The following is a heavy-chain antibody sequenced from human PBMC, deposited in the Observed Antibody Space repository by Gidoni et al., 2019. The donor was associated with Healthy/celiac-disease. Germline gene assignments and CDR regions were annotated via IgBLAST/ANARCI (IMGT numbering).Heavy chain of an antibody. V-gene: IGHV4-39*01. CDR3: ARLAYSSSPGPDY. Sequence: QLQLQESGPGLVKPSETLSLTCTVSGGSISSSSYYWGWIRQPPGKGLEWIGSIYYSGSTYYNPSLKSRVTISVDTSKNQFSLKLSSVTAADTAVYYCARLAYSSSPGPDYWGQGTLVTVSS. D-gene: IGHD6-6*01. CDR2: IYYSGST. CDR1: GGSISSSSYY. J-gene: IGHJ4*02.